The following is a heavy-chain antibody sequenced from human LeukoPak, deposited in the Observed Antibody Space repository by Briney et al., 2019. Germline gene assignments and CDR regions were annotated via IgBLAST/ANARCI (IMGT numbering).Heavy chain of an antibody. J-gene: IGHJ4*02. CDR2: ITTYNGNT. V-gene: IGHV1-18*01. CDR1: GYTFTTYG. D-gene: IGHD3-22*01. Sequence: GASVKVSCKASGYTFTTYGISWVRQAPGQGLEWMGWITTYNGNTNYAQKLQGRVTMTTDTSTSTAYMELSSLRSEDTAVYYCAREGGYLRYYFDYWGQGTLVTVSS. CDR3: AREGGYLRYYFDY.